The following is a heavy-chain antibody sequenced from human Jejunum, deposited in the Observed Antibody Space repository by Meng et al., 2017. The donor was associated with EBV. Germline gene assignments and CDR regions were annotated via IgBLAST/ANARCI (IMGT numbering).Heavy chain of an antibody. Sequence: QVQLVESGGVVVQPGRSLRLSCAASGFTFSGHAMQWVRQAPGKGLKWVALISNDGNNKYYADSVKGRFTISRDNSKNTLYLQMNSLRVDDTALYYCTREWGADYWGQGTLVTVSS. D-gene: IGHD3-16*01. CDR1: GFTFSGHA. V-gene: IGHV3-30-3*01. CDR2: ISNDGNNK. J-gene: IGHJ4*02. CDR3: TREWGADY.